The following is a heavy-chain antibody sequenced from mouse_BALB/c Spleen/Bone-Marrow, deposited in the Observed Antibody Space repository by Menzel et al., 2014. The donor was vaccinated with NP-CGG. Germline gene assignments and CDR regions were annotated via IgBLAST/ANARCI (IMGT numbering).Heavy chain of an antibody. CDR3: ARFYYYGSSYYFDY. Sequence: AQLQQSGAELMKPGASVKISCKATGYTFSSYWIEWVKQRPGHGLEWIGEILPGSGSTNYNEKFKGKATFTADTSSNTAYMQLSSLTSEDSAVYYCARFYYYGSSYYFDYWGQGTTLTVSS. J-gene: IGHJ2*01. D-gene: IGHD1-1*01. CDR1: GYTFSSYW. CDR2: ILPGSGST. V-gene: IGHV1-9*01.